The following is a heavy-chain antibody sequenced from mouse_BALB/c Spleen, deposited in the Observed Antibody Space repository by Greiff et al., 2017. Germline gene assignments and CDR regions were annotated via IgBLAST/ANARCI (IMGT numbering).Heavy chain of an antibody. J-gene: IGHJ3*01. CDR3: ARPLRRGFAY. Sequence: EVKVVESGGGLVQPGGSRKLSCAASGFTFSDYGMAWVRQTPEKRLEWVAYISSGGGSTYYPDTVKGRFTISRDNAKNTLYLQMSSLKSEDTAMYYCARPLRRGFAYWGQGTLVTVSA. V-gene: IGHV5-12-1*01. CDR2: ISSGGGST. CDR1: GFTFSDYG. D-gene: IGHD1-2*01.